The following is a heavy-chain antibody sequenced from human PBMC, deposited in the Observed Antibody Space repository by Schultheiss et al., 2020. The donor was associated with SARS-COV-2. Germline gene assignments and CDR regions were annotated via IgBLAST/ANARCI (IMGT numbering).Heavy chain of an antibody. Sequence: GGSLRLSCAASGLTFSGSALHWVRQAPGKGLEWVSYISSSSSTIYYADSVKGRFTISRDNAKNSLYLQMNSLRAEDTAVYYCARDPRKGYYMDVWGQGTTVTVSS. CDR2: ISSSSSTI. CDR3: ARDPRKGYYMDV. V-gene: IGHV3-48*01. CDR1: GLTFSGSA. J-gene: IGHJ6*03.